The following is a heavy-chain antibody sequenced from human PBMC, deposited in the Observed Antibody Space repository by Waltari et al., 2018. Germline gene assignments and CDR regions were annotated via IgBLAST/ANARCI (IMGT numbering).Heavy chain of an antibody. CDR1: GFSLSKYA. D-gene: IGHD1-1*01. CDR2: TSPDGFNK. J-gene: IGHJ4*02. V-gene: IGHV3-30*15. Sequence: QVQLVESGGGVVQSGRSLRLSCAASGFSLSKYAVHWVRQAPGKGVECVGVTSPDGFNKYYADSVQGRFTISRDRSLQMSALRSEDTAVYYCARGGSDRAPLDYWGRGTLVTVSS. CDR3: ARGGSDRAPLDY.